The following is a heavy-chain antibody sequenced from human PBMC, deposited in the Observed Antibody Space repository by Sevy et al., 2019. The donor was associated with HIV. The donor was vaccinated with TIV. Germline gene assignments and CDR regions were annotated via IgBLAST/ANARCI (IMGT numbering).Heavy chain of an antibody. CDR2: IYYNGHI. CDR3: AGENAWGRGYS. CDR1: GGSITSLY. Sequence: SETLSLTCTVSGGSITSLYWNWIRQPPGKGLEWIANIYYNGHINYNPALKSRDTLSLDTSKNQFSLRLRSVTAADTAMYYCAGENAWGRGYSWGQGTLVTVSS. D-gene: IGHD1-26*01. J-gene: IGHJ4*02. V-gene: IGHV4-59*08.